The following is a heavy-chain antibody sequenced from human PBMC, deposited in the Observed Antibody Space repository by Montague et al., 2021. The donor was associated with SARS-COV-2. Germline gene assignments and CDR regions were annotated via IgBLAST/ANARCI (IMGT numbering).Heavy chain of an antibody. CDR2: INQSGST. CDR1: GESFSGYY. CDR3: ARPSCSSTSCYGPLWY. V-gene: IGHV4-34*01. J-gene: IGHJ4*02. Sequence: SETLSLTCAVYGESFSGYYWSWIRQPPGKGLEWIGEINQSGSTNSNPSLKSRLTISVDTSKNQFSLKLSSVTAADTAVYYCARPSCSSTSCYGPLWYWGQGTLVTVSS. D-gene: IGHD2-2*01.